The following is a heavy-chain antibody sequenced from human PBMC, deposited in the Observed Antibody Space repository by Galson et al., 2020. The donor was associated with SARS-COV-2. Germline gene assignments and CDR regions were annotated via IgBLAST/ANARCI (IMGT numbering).Heavy chain of an antibody. CDR3: AKLSGDYVWGNFGYNFDS. CDR1: GVTFNKYA. J-gene: IGHJ4*02. Sequence: GESLKISCAAPGVTFNKYAMNWVRQAPGRGLEWVCGISGSGDITHYADSVKGRLTVSRDNFQNTVYLQMNSLRAEDTAVYYCAKLSGDYVWGNFGYNFDSWGQGILVTVST. CDR2: ISGSGDIT. D-gene: IGHD3-16*01. V-gene: IGHV3-23*01.